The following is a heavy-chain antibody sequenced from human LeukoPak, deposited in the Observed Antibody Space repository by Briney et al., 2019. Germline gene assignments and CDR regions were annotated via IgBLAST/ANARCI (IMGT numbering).Heavy chain of an antibody. CDR3: ARDRYYDSNGYYRFDP. D-gene: IGHD3-22*01. CDR1: GYTFTNYA. V-gene: IGHV1-3*01. Sequence: ASVKVSCKASGYTFTNYAMHWVRRAPGQRLEWMGWINAGNGNTKYSQKFQGRVTITRDTSASTGYMELSSLTSEDTAVYYCARDRYYDSNGYYRFDPWGQGTLVTVSS. J-gene: IGHJ5*02. CDR2: INAGNGNT.